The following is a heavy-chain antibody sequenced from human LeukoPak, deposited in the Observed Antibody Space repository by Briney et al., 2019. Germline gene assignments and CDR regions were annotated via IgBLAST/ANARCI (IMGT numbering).Heavy chain of an antibody. CDR3: ASQYTSSRIFDD. Sequence: GGSLRLSCTASGFTFSDYWMNWVRQAPGKGLEWVSSISSSSTYIYYADSVKGRFTVSRDNAKNSLYLQMNSLRAEDTAVYFCASQYTSSRIFDDWGQGTLVTVFS. CDR1: GFTFSDYW. D-gene: IGHD6-13*01. CDR2: ISSSSTYI. J-gene: IGHJ4*02. V-gene: IGHV3-21*01.